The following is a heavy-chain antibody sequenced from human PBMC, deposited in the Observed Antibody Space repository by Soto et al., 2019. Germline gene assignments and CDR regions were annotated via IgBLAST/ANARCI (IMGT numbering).Heavy chain of an antibody. CDR3: ARGHRVGYDSGDYGITGQYFDY. V-gene: IGHV3-20*01. D-gene: IGHD4-17*01. J-gene: IGHJ4*02. CDR2: INWNGGST. Sequence: EVQLVESGGGVVRPGGSLRLSCAASGFNFDDYGMSWVRQAPGKGLEWVSGINWNGGSTGYADSVKGRFTISRDNAKNSLYLQMNSLRAEDTALYHCARGHRVGYDSGDYGITGQYFDYWGQGTLVTVSS. CDR1: GFNFDDYG.